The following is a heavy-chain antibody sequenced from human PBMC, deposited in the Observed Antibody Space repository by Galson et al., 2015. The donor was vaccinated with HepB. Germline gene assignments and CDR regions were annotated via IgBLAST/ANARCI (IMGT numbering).Heavy chain of an antibody. J-gene: IGHJ6*02. CDR3: ARDFRGYSGYDYVIGYYYGMDV. V-gene: IGHV1-18*04. D-gene: IGHD5-12*01. Sequence: SVKVSCKASGYTFNSYGISWVRQAPGQGLEWMGWISAYTGNTNYAQKLQGRVTMTTDTSTSTAYMELRSLRSDDTAVYYCARDFRGYSGYDYVIGYYYGMDVWGQGTTVTVSS. CDR2: ISAYTGNT. CDR1: GYTFNSYG.